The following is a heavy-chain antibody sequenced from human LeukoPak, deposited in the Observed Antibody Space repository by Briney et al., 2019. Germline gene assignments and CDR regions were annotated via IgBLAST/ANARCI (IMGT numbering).Heavy chain of an antibody. CDR2: IWSDGSNE. Sequence: GRSLRLSCAASGFTLSYYGMHWVRQAPGKGLEGVALIWSDGSNENYADSVKCRFTISRDTSRNTLYLQMHSLRAEDTAVYYCARDADTSGSYWYFDLWGRGTQVTVSS. V-gene: IGHV3-33*01. CDR3: ARDADTSGSYWYFDL. J-gene: IGHJ2*01. CDR1: GFTLSYYG. D-gene: IGHD3-22*01.